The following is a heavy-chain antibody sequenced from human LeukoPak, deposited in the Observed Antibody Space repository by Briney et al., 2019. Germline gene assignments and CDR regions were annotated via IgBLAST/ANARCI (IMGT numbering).Heavy chain of an antibody. D-gene: IGHD1-26*01. CDR2: IYTSGST. Sequence: SETLSLTCTVSGGSIRSYYWSWIRQPAGKGLEWIGRIYTSGSTNYNPSLKSRVTISVDTSKNQFSLKLSSVTAADTAVYCCARDSGSYYGSRFDPWGQGTLVTVSS. CDR1: GGSIRSYY. J-gene: IGHJ5*02. V-gene: IGHV4-4*07. CDR3: ARDSGSYYGSRFDP.